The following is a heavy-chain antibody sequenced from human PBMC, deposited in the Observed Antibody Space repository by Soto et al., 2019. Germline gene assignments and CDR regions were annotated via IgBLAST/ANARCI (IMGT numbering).Heavy chain of an antibody. Sequence: PSETLSLTCTVSGGSISSDEYYWSWIRQPPGEGLEWIGYIYYSGSTSYNPSLKSRLTISIDTSKNQFSLTLTSVSAADTAVYYCTTGSVFGVTTYGEDYWGQGTLVTVSS. D-gene: IGHD3-3*01. CDR3: TTGSVFGVTTYGEDY. V-gene: IGHV4-30-4*01. J-gene: IGHJ4*02. CDR2: IYYSGST. CDR1: GGSISSDEYY.